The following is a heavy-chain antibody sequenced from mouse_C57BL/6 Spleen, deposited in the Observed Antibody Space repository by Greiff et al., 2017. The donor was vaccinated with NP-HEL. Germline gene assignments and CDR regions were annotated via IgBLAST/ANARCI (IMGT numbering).Heavy chain of an antibody. CDR2: INPSSGYT. Sequence: VHLVESGAELARPGASVKMSCKASGYTFTSYTMHWVKQRPGQGLEWIGYINPSSGYTKYNQKFKDKATLTADKSSSTAYMQLSSLTSEDSAVYYCARSDYYGSVDYWGQGTTLTVSS. CDR1: GYTFTSYT. D-gene: IGHD1-1*01. CDR3: ARSDYYGSVDY. J-gene: IGHJ2*01. V-gene: IGHV1-4*01.